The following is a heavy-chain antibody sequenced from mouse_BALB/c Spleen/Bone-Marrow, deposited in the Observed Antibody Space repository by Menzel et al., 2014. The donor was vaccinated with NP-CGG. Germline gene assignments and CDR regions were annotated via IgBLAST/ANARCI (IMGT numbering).Heavy chain of an antibody. CDR1: GFTFSSYG. Sequence: EVMLVESGRGLVQPGGSLKLSCAASGFTFSSYGMSWVRQTPDKRLELVATINSNGGSTYYPETVNGRFTISRDNSKNTLCLQMNSLKSEDTAMYYCARDWYFDYWGQGTSVTVSS. J-gene: IGHJ2*03. CDR2: INSNGGST. CDR3: ARDWYFDY. V-gene: IGHV5-6-3*01.